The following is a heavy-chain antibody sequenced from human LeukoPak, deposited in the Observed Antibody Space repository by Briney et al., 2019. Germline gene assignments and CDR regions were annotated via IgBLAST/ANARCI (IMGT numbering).Heavy chain of an antibody. J-gene: IGHJ4*02. Sequence: GGPLRLSCAASGFTFSSYAMTWVRQAPGKGLEWVSGIGGSGISTYYADSVKGRFTISRDNSKNTLYLQMNSLRAEDTAVYYCAKPGAYYDSSGYWDYWGQGTLVTVSS. CDR3: AKPGAYYDSSGYWDY. CDR2: IGGSGIST. D-gene: IGHD3-22*01. CDR1: GFTFSSYA. V-gene: IGHV3-23*01.